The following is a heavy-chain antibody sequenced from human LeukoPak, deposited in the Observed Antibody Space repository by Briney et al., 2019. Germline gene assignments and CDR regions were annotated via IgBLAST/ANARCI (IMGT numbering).Heavy chain of an antibody. CDR1: GYTLTELS. V-gene: IGHV1-24*01. J-gene: IGHJ4*02. Sequence: ASVKVSCKVSGYTLTELSMHWVRQAPGKGLEWMGGFDPEDGETIYAQKFQGRVTMTEDTSTDTAYMELSSLRSEDTAVYYCATVRWFGEFRNYFDYWGQGTLVTVSS. D-gene: IGHD3-10*01. CDR3: ATVRWFGEFRNYFDY. CDR2: FDPEDGET.